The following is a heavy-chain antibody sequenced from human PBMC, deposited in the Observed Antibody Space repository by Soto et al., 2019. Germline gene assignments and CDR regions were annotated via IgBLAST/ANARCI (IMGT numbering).Heavy chain of an antibody. CDR2: ISGSGGST. J-gene: IGHJ4*02. Sequence: LRLSCAASGFTFSSYAMSWVRQAPGKGLEWVSAISGSGGSTYYADSVKGRFTISRDNSKNTLYLQMNSLRAEDTAVYYCAKDRGLLWFGELSNNFDYWGQGTLVTVSS. CDR3: AKDRGLLWFGELSNNFDY. V-gene: IGHV3-23*01. CDR1: GFTFSSYA. D-gene: IGHD3-10*01.